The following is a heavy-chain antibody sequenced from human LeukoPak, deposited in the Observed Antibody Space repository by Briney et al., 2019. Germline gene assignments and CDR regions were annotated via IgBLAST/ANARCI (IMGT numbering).Heavy chain of an antibody. J-gene: IGHJ4*02. CDR2: ISGSGGSA. Sequence: GGSLRLSCAASGFTFSTYAMSWVRQAPGKGLEWVSAISGSGGSAYYADSVKGRFTISRDNSKNTVYLQMNSPRAEDTAVYYCAKKTSSGWLDYWGQGTLVTVSS. CDR3: AKKTSSGWLDY. CDR1: GFTFSTYA. V-gene: IGHV3-23*01. D-gene: IGHD6-19*01.